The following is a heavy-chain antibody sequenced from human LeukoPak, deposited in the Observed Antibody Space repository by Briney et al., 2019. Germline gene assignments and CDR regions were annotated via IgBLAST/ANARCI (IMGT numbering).Heavy chain of an antibody. CDR3: ARDVFCIGGSCYSGVNFDY. Sequence: PSETLSLTCGVYGGSFSGYYWTWIRQPPGKGLEWIGQINHRGSTKYNPSLMSRVTISVDTSKNQFSLKLSSVTAADTAVYYCARDVFCIGGSCYSGVNFDYWGQGILVTVSS. V-gene: IGHV4-34*01. CDR1: GGSFSGYY. D-gene: IGHD2-15*01. CDR2: INHRGST. J-gene: IGHJ4*02.